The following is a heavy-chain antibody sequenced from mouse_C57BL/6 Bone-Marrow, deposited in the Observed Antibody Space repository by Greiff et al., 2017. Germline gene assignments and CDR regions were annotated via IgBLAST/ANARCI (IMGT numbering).Heavy chain of an antibody. Sequence: EVQVVASGGGLVQPGASLKLSCESNEYAFPSHDMSWVRKTPGKRLELVAAINSDGGSTYSPHTMESRFIISRDNTKTTRYLQMSRLRSEDTAVYYCARHERLRRLYYMDYWGQGTTLTVSS. CDR2: INSDGGST. D-gene: IGHD2-4*01. CDR3: ARHERLRRLYYMDY. J-gene: IGHJ2*01. V-gene: IGHV5-2*01. CDR1: EYAFPSHD.